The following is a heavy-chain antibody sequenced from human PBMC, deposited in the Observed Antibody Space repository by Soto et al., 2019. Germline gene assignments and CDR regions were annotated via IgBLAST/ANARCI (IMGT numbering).Heavy chain of an antibody. V-gene: IGHV3-74*01. CDR3: AREATVVTWDWYFDL. CDR2: INSDGSST. D-gene: IGHD4-17*01. Sequence: VQLVESGGGLVQPGGSLRLSCAASGFTFSSYWMHWVRQAPGKGLVWVSRINSDGSSTSYADSVKGRFTISRDNAKNTLYLQMNSLRAEDTAVYYCAREATVVTWDWYFDLWGRGTLVTVSS. J-gene: IGHJ2*01. CDR1: GFTFSSYW.